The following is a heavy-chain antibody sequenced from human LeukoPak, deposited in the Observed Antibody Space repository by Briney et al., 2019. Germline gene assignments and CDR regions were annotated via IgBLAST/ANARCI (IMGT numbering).Heavy chain of an antibody. D-gene: IGHD5-24*01. CDR1: GFTFTSYS. V-gene: IGHV3-23*01. J-gene: IGHJ4*02. Sequence: PGGSLRLSCAASGFTFTSYSMNWVRQAPGKGLEWVSTISGGGGSTYYADSVKGRFTISRDNAKNPLYLQMNSLRAEDTAVYFCARSRDGYNVFDYWGQGTLVTVSS. CDR3: ARSRDGYNVFDY. CDR2: ISGGGGST.